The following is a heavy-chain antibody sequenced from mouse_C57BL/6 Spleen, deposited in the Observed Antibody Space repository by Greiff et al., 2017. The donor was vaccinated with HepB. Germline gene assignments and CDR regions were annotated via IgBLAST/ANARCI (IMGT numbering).Heavy chain of an antibody. J-gene: IGHJ1*03. CDR1: GYTFTSYW. CDR3: ARGGGFPLYWYFDV. V-gene: IGHV1-52*01. CDR2: IDPSDSET. Sequence: QVQLQQSGAELVRPGSSVKLSCKASGYTFTSYWMHWVKQRPIQGLEWIGNIDPSDSETHYNQKFKDKATLTVDKSSSTAYMQLSSLTSEDSAVYYCARGGGFPLYWYFDVWGTGTTVTVSS.